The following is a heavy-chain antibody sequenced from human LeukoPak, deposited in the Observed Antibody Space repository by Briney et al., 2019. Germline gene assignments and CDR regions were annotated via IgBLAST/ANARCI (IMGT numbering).Heavy chain of an antibody. CDR2: IIPIFGTA. CDR3: GSPPPDEYYFDY. V-gene: IGHV1-69*06. Sequence: ASVKVSCKASGGTFSSYAISWVRQAPGQGLEWMGGIIPIFGTANYAQKFQGRVTITADKSTSTAYMELSSLRSEDTAVYYCGSPPPDEYYFDYWGQGTLVTVSS. J-gene: IGHJ4*02. CDR1: GGTFSSYA.